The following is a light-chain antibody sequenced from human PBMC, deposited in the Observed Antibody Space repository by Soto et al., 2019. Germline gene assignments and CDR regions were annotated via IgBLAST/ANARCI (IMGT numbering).Light chain of an antibody. V-gene: IGLV2-14*03. CDR1: NIDVGSYAY. Sequence: QSALTQPASVSGSPGQSINISCTGANIDVGSYAYVSWYRQVPGKAPKLLIYDVYKRPSGISNRFSGSKSGNTASLAISGLQAEDEADYYCSSYKNTGTSVVFGGGTKLTVL. CDR3: SSYKNTGTSVV. J-gene: IGLJ2*01. CDR2: DVY.